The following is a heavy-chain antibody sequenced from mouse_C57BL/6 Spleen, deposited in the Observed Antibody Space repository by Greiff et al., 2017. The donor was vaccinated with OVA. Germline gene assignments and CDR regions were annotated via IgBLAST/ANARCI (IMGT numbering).Heavy chain of an antibody. D-gene: IGHD1-1*01. Sequence: EVKVVESGGGLVQPKGSLKLSCAASGFSFNTYAMNWVRQAPGKGLEWVARIRSKSNNYATYYADSVKDRFTISRDDSESMLYLQMNNLKTEDTAMYYCVRHGSRLWYFDVWGTGTTVTVSS. J-gene: IGHJ1*03. CDR2: IRSKSNNYAT. CDR3: VRHGSRLWYFDV. V-gene: IGHV10-1*01. CDR1: GFSFNTYA.